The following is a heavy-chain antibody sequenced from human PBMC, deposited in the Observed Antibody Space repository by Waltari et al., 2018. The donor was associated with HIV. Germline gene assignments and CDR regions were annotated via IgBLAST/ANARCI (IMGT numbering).Heavy chain of an antibody. V-gene: IGHV3-9*01. D-gene: IGHD2-2*01. CDR2: ISWNNGVI. J-gene: IGHJ4*02. CDR3: AKDISSSPPSHFDY. CDR1: GFRFGDFA. Sequence: EVRLVESGGGLVQPGRSLRLSCVASGFRFGDFAMHWVRQAPGEGLEGVSGISWNNGVIGYADSVKGRFTVSRDNAKNSLYLEMDSLRPEDTALYFCAKDISSSPPSHFDYWGQGTLVTVSS.